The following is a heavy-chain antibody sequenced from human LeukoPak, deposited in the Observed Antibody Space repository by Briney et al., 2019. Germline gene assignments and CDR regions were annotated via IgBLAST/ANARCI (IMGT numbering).Heavy chain of an antibody. CDR1: GGSISSYY. Sequence: SETLSLTCTVSGGSISSYYWSWIRQPPGKGLEWIGYIYYSGSTNYNPSLKSRVTMSVDTSKNQFSLKLSSVTAADTAVYYCARDRYSSGEMAFDIWGQGTMVTVSS. J-gene: IGHJ3*02. CDR2: IYYSGST. V-gene: IGHV4-59*12. D-gene: IGHD6-19*01. CDR3: ARDRYSSGEMAFDI.